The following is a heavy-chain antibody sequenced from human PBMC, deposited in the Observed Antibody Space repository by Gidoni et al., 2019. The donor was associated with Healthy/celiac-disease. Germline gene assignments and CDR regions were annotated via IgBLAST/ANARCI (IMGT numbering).Heavy chain of an antibody. CDR3: ARDLGGKIQLRAGADYYGMDV. CDR1: GFTFSSYA. CDR2: ISYDGSNK. V-gene: IGHV3-30-3*01. J-gene: IGHJ6*02. D-gene: IGHD5-18*01. Sequence: QVQLVESGGGVVQPGRSLRLSCAASGFTFSSYAMHWVRQAPGKGLEWVAVISYDGSNKYYADSVKGRFTISRDNSKNTLYLQMNSLRAEDTAVYYCARDLGGKIQLRAGADYYGMDVWGQGTTVTVSS.